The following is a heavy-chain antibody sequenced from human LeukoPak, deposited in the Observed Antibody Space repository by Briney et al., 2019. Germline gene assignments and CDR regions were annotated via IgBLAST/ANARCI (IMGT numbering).Heavy chain of an antibody. J-gene: IGHJ3*02. Sequence: GGSLRLSCAASGFTFSSSEMDWVRQAPGKGLEWVSYIGSSDTTVHYADSVEGRFTISRDNAKNSLYLQMNSLRAEDTAIYYCARLTVTTKDAFDIWGQGTMVIVSS. D-gene: IGHD4-17*01. CDR1: GFTFSSSE. CDR2: IGSSDTTV. CDR3: ARLTVTTKDAFDI. V-gene: IGHV3-48*03.